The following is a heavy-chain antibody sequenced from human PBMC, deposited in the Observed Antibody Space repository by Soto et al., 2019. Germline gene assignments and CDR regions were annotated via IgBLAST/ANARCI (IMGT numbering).Heavy chain of an antibody. V-gene: IGHV2-5*01. D-gene: IGHD6-6*01. CDR3: ARGLATLPVFAFDI. CDR2: IYWSGDE. J-gene: IGHJ3*02. CDR1: GFSLSTSGVG. Sequence: SGPTLVNPIQTLTLTCSFSGFSLSTSGVGVGWIRQSPGKALEWLALIYWSGDEHYRPSLKSRLSIIKDTSKNHVVLIMNDMDPVDTATYYCARGLATLPVFAFDIWGQGTMVTVSS.